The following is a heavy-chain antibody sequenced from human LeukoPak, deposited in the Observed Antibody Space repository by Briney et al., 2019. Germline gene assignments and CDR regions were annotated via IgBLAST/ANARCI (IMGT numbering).Heavy chain of an antibody. CDR3: ASEASGSFRGHYYYGMDV. V-gene: IGHV3-66*01. CDR2: IYTTGMT. J-gene: IGHJ6*02. D-gene: IGHD3-10*01. CDR1: GFTVSGNY. Sequence: GGSLRLSCAPSGFTVSGNYMTRVRQAPDKGLEWVSVIYTTGMTYYADSVRGRFTISRDKSKNALYLQMNSLRVEDAAVYYCASEASGSFRGHYYYGMDVWGQGTTVAVSS.